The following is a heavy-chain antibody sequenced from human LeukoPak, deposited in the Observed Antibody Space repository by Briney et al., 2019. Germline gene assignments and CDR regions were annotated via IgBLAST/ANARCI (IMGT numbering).Heavy chain of an antibody. CDR1: GGSFSGYY. CDR2: INHSGST. CDR3: ASRIVPSSDFDY. Sequence: SETLSLTCAIYGGSFSGYYWSWIRQPPGKGLEWIGEINHSGSTNYNPSLKSRVTISVDTSKNQFSLKLSSVTVADTAVYYCASRIVPSSDFDYWGQGTLVTVSS. D-gene: IGHD5-12*01. J-gene: IGHJ4*02. V-gene: IGHV4-34*01.